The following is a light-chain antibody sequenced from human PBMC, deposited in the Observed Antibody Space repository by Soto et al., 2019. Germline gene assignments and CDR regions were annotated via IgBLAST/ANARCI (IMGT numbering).Light chain of an antibody. V-gene: IGKV3-15*01. CDR1: HSVSSN. J-gene: IGKJ1*01. CDR2: GAS. Sequence: EIVLTQSPATLSVSPGERATLSCRASHSVSSNLAWYQQKPGQAPRLLIYGASTRATGIPVRFSGSGSGTEFTLTISSLQSEDFAVYYCQQYNNWPWTFGQGTKVDIK. CDR3: QQYNNWPWT.